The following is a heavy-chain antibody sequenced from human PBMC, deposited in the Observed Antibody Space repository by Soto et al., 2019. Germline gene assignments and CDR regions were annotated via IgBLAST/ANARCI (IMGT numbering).Heavy chain of an antibody. CDR1: GGSIGSGGSS. CDR2: IYHSGST. V-gene: IGHV4-30-2*01. Sequence: QLQLQESGSGLVKPSQTLSLTCAVSGGSIGSGGSSWTWIRQPPGKGLEWIGYIYHSGSTYYNPSLKSRVTISVDRSKNQFSLKLTSVTAADTAVYYCARGAVVNFDSWGQGTLVTVSS. D-gene: IGHD3-22*01. J-gene: IGHJ4*02. CDR3: ARGAVVNFDS.